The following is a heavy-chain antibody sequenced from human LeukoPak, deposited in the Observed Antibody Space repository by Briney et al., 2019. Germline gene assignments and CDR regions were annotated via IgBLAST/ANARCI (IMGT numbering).Heavy chain of an antibody. J-gene: IGHJ4*02. CDR1: GFTFSSYG. CDR3: ARDPPYYYDSSGTLDH. Sequence: GGSLRLSCAASGFTFSSYGMHWVRQAPGKGLEWVAVIWYDGSNKYYADSVKGRFTISRDNSKNTLYLQMNSLRAEDTAVYYCARDPPYYYDSSGTLDHWGQGTLVTVSS. D-gene: IGHD3-22*01. V-gene: IGHV3-33*01. CDR2: IWYDGSNK.